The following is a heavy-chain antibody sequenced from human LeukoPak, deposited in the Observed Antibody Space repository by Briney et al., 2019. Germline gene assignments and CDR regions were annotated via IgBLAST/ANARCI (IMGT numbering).Heavy chain of an antibody. CDR2: IYNSGST. CDR3: ARAYSSSWYFNWFDP. Sequence: PSETLSLTCTVSGYSISSGYFWGWIRQPPGKGLEWIGTIYNSGSTYYNASLESRVTISVDTSKNQSSLKLSSVTAADTAVYYCARAYSSSWYFNWFDPWGQGTLVTVSS. J-gene: IGHJ5*02. V-gene: IGHV4-38-2*02. CDR1: GYSISSGYF. D-gene: IGHD6-13*01.